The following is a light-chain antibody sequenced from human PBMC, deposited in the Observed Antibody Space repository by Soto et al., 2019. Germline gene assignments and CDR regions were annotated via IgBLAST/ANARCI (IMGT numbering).Light chain of an antibody. V-gene: IGKV3-11*01. CDR3: QQRSNPIT. J-gene: IGKJ5*01. CDR1: QSVSSY. CDR2: DAS. Sequence: DIVLTQSPATLSLPPGERATLFCRASQSVSSYFAWYQQKPGQAPNLLIYDASNRATGIPARFSGSGSGTDFTPTISSLEPEDFAVYYCQQRSNPITCGQGTRREIK.